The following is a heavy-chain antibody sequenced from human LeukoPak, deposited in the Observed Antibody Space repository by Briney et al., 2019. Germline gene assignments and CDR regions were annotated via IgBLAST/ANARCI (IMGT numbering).Heavy chain of an antibody. J-gene: IGHJ4*02. V-gene: IGHV3-21*01. CDR3: AGGMVRGVPGPLNY. CDR1: GFTFSSYS. Sequence: GGSLRLSCAASGFTFSSYSMNWVRQAPGKGLEWVSSISSSSSYIYYADSVKGRFTISRDNAKNSPYLQMNSLRAENTAVYYCAGGMVRGVPGPLNYWGQGTLVTVSS. D-gene: IGHD3-10*01. CDR2: ISSSSSYI.